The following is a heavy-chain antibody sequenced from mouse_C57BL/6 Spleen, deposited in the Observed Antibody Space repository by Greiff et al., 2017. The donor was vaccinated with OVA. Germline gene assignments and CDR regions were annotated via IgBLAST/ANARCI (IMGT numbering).Heavy chain of an antibody. Sequence: VQLQQPGAELVKPGASVKMSCKASGYTFTSYWITWVKQRPGQGLEWIGDIYPGSGSTNYNEKFKSKATLTVDTSSSPAYMQLSSLTSEDSAVYYCARKVYYYGSSYFDYWGQGTTLTVSS. J-gene: IGHJ2*01. CDR2: IYPGSGST. CDR1: GYTFTSYW. D-gene: IGHD1-1*01. CDR3: ARKVYYYGSSYFDY. V-gene: IGHV1-55*01.